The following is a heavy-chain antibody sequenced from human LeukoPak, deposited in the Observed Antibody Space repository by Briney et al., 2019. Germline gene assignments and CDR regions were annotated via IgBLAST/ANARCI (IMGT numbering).Heavy chain of an antibody. CDR1: GFTFSSYW. V-gene: IGHV3-74*01. Sequence: PGGSLRLSCAASGFTFSSYWMHWVRQAPGKGLVWVSRINSDGSSTSYADSVKGRFTISRDNAKNTLYLQMNSLRAEDTAVYYCARPPRVVIDYYDYWGQGTLVTVSS. CDR2: INSDGSST. D-gene: IGHD3-22*01. J-gene: IGHJ4*02. CDR3: ARPPRVVIDYYDY.